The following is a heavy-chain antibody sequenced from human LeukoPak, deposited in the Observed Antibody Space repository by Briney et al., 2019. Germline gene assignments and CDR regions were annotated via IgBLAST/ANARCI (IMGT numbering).Heavy chain of an antibody. J-gene: IGHJ4*02. CDR3: ARDPGLMVYAISSTAYYFDY. V-gene: IGHV1-2*02. Sequence: ASVKVSCKASGYTFTGSYLHWVRQAPGQRLEWMGWINPDSGGTNIAHNFQGRVTMTRDMSISAAYMELSSLRSDDTAMYFCARDPGLMVYAISSTAYYFDYWGQGTLVTVSS. CDR1: GYTFTGSY. D-gene: IGHD2-8*01. CDR2: INPDSGGT.